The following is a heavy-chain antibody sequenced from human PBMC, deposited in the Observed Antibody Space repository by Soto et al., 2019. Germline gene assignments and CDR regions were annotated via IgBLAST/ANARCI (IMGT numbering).Heavy chain of an antibody. J-gene: IGHJ3*02. CDR2: IYYSGST. V-gene: IGHV4-30-4*01. CDR3: ARVFIVVVVGDAFDI. CDR1: GGSISRGDYY. D-gene: IGHD2-15*01. Sequence: QVQLQESGPGLVKPAQTLSLTCTVSGGSISRGDYYWRWIRQPPGKGLEWIGYIYYSGSTYYNPSLKSRVTVSVDTSKNQFSLKLSSVTAAATAVYYCARVFIVVVVGDAFDIWGPGTMVTFSS.